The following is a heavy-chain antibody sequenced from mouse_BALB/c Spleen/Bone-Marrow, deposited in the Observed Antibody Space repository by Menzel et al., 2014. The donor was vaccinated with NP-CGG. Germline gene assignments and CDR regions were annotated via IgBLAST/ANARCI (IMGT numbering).Heavy chain of an antibody. CDR3: ASPLLFAY. J-gene: IGHJ3*01. Sequence: EVQLQQSGPGLVKPSQSLSLPCTVTGYSITSDYAWNWIRQFPGNKLEWMGYISYSGSTSYNPSLKSRISITRDTSKNQFFLQLNSVTTEDTATYYCASPLLFAYWGQGTLVTVSA. CDR2: ISYSGST. V-gene: IGHV3-2*02. CDR1: GYSITSDYA. D-gene: IGHD6-1*01.